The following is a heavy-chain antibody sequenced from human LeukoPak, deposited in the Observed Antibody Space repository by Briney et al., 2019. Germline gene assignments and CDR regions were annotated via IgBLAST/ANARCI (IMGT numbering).Heavy chain of an antibody. CDR2: FDPEDGET. Sequence: ASVKVSCKVSGYTLTELSMHWVRQAPGNGLEWMGGFDPEDGETIYAQKFQGRVTMTEDTSTDTAYMELSSLRSEDTAVYYCATGNYYGSGSYSPIDYWGQGTLVTVSS. CDR1: GYTLTELS. V-gene: IGHV1-24*01. CDR3: ATGNYYGSGSYSPIDY. J-gene: IGHJ4*02. D-gene: IGHD3-10*01.